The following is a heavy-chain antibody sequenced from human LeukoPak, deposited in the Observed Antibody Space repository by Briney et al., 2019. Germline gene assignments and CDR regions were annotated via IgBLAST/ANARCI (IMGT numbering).Heavy chain of an antibody. CDR3: ARDLVDTAMWEFDY. J-gene: IGHJ4*02. D-gene: IGHD5-18*01. Sequence: ASVKVSCKASGYTLTGYIMHGVRQAPGQGLEWMGWINPNSGDTKYTQKFQGRVTLTRDTSISTAYMELNRLRSDDTAVYYCARDLVDTAMWEFDYWGQGTLVTVSS. V-gene: IGHV1-2*02. CDR1: GYTLTGYI. CDR2: INPNSGDT.